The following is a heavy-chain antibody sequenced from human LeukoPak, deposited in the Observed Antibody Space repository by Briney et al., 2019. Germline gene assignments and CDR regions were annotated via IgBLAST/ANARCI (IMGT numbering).Heavy chain of an antibody. Sequence: ASVKVSCKASGYTFTGYYMHWVRQAPGQGLEWMGWINPNSGGTNYAQKFQGWVTMTRDTSISTAYMELSRLRSDDTAVYYCARANDYYLHYYFDYWGQGTLVTVSS. CDR1: GYTFTGYY. CDR3: ARANDYYLHYYFDY. J-gene: IGHJ4*02. D-gene: IGHD2-21*02. CDR2: INPNSGGT. V-gene: IGHV1-2*04.